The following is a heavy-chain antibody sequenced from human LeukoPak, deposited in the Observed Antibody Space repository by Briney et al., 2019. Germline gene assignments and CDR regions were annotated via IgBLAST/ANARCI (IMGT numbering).Heavy chain of an antibody. J-gene: IGHJ4*02. CDR3: APYGSGFSIDDY. CDR2: IYASGNT. Sequence: PSETLSLTCTVSGGSISRYYWVWIRQPAGKGLEWIGRIYASGNTNYNPSLKSRVTISVDKSKNQFSLRLSSVTAADTAVYYCAPYGSGFSIDDYWGQGTLVTVSS. V-gene: IGHV4-4*07. D-gene: IGHD3-10*01. CDR1: GGSISRYY.